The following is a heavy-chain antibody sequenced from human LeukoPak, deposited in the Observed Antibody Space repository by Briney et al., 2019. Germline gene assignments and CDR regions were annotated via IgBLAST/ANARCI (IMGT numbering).Heavy chain of an antibody. CDR1: GATFSSYA. J-gene: IGHJ5*02. V-gene: IGHV1-69*05. D-gene: IGHD6-19*01. CDR3: ARGSGGWYENWFDP. Sequence: SVKVSCKASGATFSSYAISWVRQAPGQGLEWMGRIIPIFGTANYAQKFQGRVTITTDESTSTAYMELSSLRSEDTAVYYCARGSGGWYENWFDPWGQGTLVTVSS. CDR2: IIPIFGTA.